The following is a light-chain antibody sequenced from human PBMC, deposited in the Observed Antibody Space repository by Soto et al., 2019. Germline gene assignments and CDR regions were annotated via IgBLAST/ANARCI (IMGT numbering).Light chain of an antibody. V-gene: IGKV3-15*01. CDR1: QSVNSD. J-gene: IGKJ2*01. CDR2: GAS. Sequence: EIVLTQSPGTLSLSPGEGGTLSCRASQSVNSDLAWYQQKPGQAPRLLIYGASTRATGTPTRFSGSGSGTEFTLTISSLQSEDFAVYFCQQYNNWPPYTFGQGTKLEIK. CDR3: QQYNNWPPYT.